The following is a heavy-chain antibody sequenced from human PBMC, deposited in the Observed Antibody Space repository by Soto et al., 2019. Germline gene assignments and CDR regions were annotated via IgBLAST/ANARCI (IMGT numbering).Heavy chain of an antibody. D-gene: IGHD2-15*01. J-gene: IGHJ4*02. V-gene: IGHV3-30*18. Sequence: QVQLVESGGGVVQPGRSLRLSCAASGFTFSSYGMHWVRQAPGKGLEWVAVISYDGSNKYYADSVKGRFTISRDNSKNTLYLQMNSLRAEDTAVYYCAKDGERSASDYFDYWGQGTLVTVSS. CDR2: ISYDGSNK. CDR3: AKDGERSASDYFDY. CDR1: GFTFSSYG.